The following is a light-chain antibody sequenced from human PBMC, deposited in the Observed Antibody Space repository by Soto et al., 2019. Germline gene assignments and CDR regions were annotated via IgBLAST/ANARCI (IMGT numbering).Light chain of an antibody. J-gene: IGLJ1*01. V-gene: IGLV2-14*01. CDR3: SSYTSSDTPYV. CDR2: VNS. Sequence: QSALTQPASVSGSPGQSITISCTGTSSDVGDYKYVSWYQQHPDKAPKLIIFVNSNRPSGISNRFSASKSGNTASLTISGLQAEDEADYYCSSYTSSDTPYVFGTGTKDTVL. CDR1: SSDVGDYKY.